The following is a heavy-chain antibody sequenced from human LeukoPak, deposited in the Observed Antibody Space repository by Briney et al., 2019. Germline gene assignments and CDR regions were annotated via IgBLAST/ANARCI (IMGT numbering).Heavy chain of an antibody. D-gene: IGHD2-15*01. V-gene: IGHV1-69*13. CDR3: ARGLGYCSGGSCYGRYFDY. Sequence: ASVKVSCKASGGTFSSYAISWVRQAPGQGLEWMGGIIPIFGTANYAQKFQGRVTITAGESTSTAYMELSSLRSEDTAVYYCARGLGYCSGGSCYGRYFDYWGQGTLVTVSS. CDR2: IIPIFGTA. CDR1: GGTFSSYA. J-gene: IGHJ4*02.